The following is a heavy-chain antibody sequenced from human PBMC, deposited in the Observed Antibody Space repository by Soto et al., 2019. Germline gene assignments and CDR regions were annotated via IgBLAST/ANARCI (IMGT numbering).Heavy chain of an antibody. CDR3: ARGYCSGGSCYYYYYGMDV. D-gene: IGHD2-15*01. CDR1: GFTFSSYS. J-gene: IGHJ6*02. Sequence: GGSLRLSCAASGFTFSSYSMNWVRQAPGKGMEWVSYISSSSSTIYYADSVKGRFTISRDNAKNSLYLQMNSLRDEDTAVYYCARGYCSGGSCYYYYYGMDVWGQGTTVTVSS. V-gene: IGHV3-48*02. CDR2: ISSSSSTI.